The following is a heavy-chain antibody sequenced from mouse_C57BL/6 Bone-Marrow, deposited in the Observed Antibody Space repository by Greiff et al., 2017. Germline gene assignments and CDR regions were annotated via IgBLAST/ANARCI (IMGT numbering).Heavy chain of an antibody. V-gene: IGHV1-59*01. CDR1: GYTFTSYW. J-gene: IGHJ3*01. CDR3: ARNAY. Sequence: QVQLQQPGAELVRPGTSVKLSCKASGYTFTSYWMHWVKQRPGQGLEWIGVIDPSASYTNYNQKFKGKATLTVDTSSSTAYMQLSSLTSEDSAVYYCARNAYWGQGTLVTVSA. CDR2: IDPSASYT.